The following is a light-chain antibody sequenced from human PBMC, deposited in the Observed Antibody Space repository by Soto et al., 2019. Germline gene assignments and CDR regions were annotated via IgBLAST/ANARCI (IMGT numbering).Light chain of an antibody. J-gene: IGKJ5*01. V-gene: IGKV1-12*01. Sequence: EIQVTESPSSVSASVGDRLTITCRASRDISNSLAWYQQTPGKAPKLLLRGASSLHRGVPSRFSGGGAGTEFTLTISSLQPEDIATYYCQQYENFPVTFGQGTRLEIK. CDR3: QQYENFPVT. CDR1: RDISNS. CDR2: GAS.